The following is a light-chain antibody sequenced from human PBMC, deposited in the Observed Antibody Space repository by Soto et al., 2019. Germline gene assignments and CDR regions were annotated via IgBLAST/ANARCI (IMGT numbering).Light chain of an antibody. Sequence: ELVLTQSPGTLSLSPGERATLSCRASQTVNNNYLAWYQQIPGQAPRLLISGASGRATGTPDRFSGSASGTDFTLTISRLEPEDFAVYYCQKHDGVPLFGPGTKVEIK. V-gene: IGKV3-20*01. CDR3: QKHDGVPL. CDR1: QTVNNNY. CDR2: GAS. J-gene: IGKJ3*01.